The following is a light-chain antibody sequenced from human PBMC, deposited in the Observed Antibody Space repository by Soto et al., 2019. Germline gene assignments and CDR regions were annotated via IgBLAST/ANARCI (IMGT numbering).Light chain of an antibody. CDR2: GAS. V-gene: IGKV3-15*01. CDR3: QQYKSWPPIT. J-gene: IGKJ5*01. Sequence: EILLTQSPASLSVSPGESATRSCRASQSLNTDLAWYQQKPGQAPRLLLYGASTRATGTPTRFSGSGSGTEFTLTISSLQSEDFAIYYCQQYKSWPPITFGQGTRLEIK. CDR1: QSLNTD.